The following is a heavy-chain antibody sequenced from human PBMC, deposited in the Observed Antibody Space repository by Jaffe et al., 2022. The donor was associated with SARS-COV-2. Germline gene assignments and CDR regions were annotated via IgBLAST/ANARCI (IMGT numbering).Heavy chain of an antibody. CDR1: GFTFNTYS. J-gene: IGHJ6*02. D-gene: IGHD5-12*01. Sequence: EVQLVDSGGALVQPGGSLRLSCAVSGFTFNTYSMNWVRQAPGKGLEWVSYISSTGITIYYADSVKGRFTISRDNAKNSLYLQMNSLRGEDTAVYYCARDIVANSGPYYGMAVWGQGTTVTVSS. CDR2: ISSTGITI. V-gene: IGHV3-48*01. CDR3: ARDIVANSGPYYGMAV.